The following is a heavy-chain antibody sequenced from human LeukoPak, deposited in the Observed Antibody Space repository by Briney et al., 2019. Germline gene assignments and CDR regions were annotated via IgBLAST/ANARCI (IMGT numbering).Heavy chain of an antibody. V-gene: IGHV3-20*04. Sequence: GGSLRLSCAASGFTFDDYGMSWVRQAPGKGLEWVSGINWNGGSTGYADSVKGRFTISRDNAKNSLNLQMNSLRAEDTAVYYCARDLGQYYDTSDNWFDPWGQGTLVTVSS. CDR1: GFTFDDYG. J-gene: IGHJ5*02. CDR2: INWNGGST. CDR3: ARDLGQYYDTSDNWFDP. D-gene: IGHD3-22*01.